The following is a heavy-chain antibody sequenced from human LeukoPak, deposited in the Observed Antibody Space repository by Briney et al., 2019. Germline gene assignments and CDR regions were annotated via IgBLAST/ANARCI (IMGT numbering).Heavy chain of an antibody. CDR2: INPNSGGT. CDR3: ASIGYSSSTRFDY. Sequence: ASVKVSCKASGYTFTGYYMHWVRQAPGQGLEWMGWINPNSGGTNYAQKFQGRVTMTRDTSISTAYMELSRLRSDDTAVYYLASIGYSSSTRFDYWGQGTLVTVSS. J-gene: IGHJ4*02. CDR1: GYTFTGYY. V-gene: IGHV1-2*02. D-gene: IGHD6-13*01.